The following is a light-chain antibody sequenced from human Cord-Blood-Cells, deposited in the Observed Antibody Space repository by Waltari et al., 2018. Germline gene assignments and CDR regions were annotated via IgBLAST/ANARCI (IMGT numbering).Light chain of an antibody. J-gene: IGKJ5*01. CDR1: QSLLHSNGYNY. V-gene: IGKV2-28*01. CDR3: MQALQTWRT. Sequence: DIVMTQSPLSLPVTPGEPASISCRSSQSLLHSNGYNYLDWYLQKPGQSPQLLIYLGSNRASGVPDRFSGSGSGTDFTLKISRVEAEDVGVYYCMQALQTWRTVGQGTRLEIK. CDR2: LGS.